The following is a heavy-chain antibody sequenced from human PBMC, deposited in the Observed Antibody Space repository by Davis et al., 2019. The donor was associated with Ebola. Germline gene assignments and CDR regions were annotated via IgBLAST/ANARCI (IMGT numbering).Heavy chain of an antibody. V-gene: IGHV1-2*06. CDR3: AKERVEVSRPPDPFDF. CDR1: GYTFTAYN. CDR2: INPDSGVT. Sequence: ASVKVSCKTSGYTFTAYNIHWARHAPGQGLEWLGRINPDSGVTNSAEEFEGRITMTRDTSISTAYMELTNLRSDDTAMYFCAKERVEVSRPPDPFDFWGQGTMVSVSS. D-gene: IGHD3-22*01. J-gene: IGHJ3*01.